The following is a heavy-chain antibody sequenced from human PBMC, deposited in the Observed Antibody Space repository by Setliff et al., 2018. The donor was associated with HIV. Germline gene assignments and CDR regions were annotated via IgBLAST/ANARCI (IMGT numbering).Heavy chain of an antibody. CDR1: GYTFSSYG. CDR3: ARVPYRSAWFSGGHDACDV. J-gene: IGHJ3*01. D-gene: IGHD6-19*01. CDR2: ISGYNGNT. Sequence: AASVKVSCKASGYTFSSYGISWVRQAPGQGLEWMGWISGYNGNTKYVQKLQGRVTMTTDTSTRTVYMELRSLRHDDTAEYFCARVPYRSAWFSGGHDACDVWGQGTMVTV. V-gene: IGHV1-18*01.